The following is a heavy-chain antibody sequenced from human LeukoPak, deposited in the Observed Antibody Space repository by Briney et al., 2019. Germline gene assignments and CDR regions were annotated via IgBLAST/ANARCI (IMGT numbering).Heavy chain of an antibody. CDR3: AKDDFVFKQLGVQFDY. CDR1: GFTFSDYY. Sequence: GGSLRLSCAASGFTFSDYYMSWVRQAPGKGLERVSYISSGGSTTYYADSVKGRFTISRDNSKNTLYLQMNSLRAEDTAVYYCAKDDFVFKQLGVQFDYWGQGTLVTVSS. D-gene: IGHD6-6*01. J-gene: IGHJ4*02. CDR2: ISSGGSTT. V-gene: IGHV3-11*04.